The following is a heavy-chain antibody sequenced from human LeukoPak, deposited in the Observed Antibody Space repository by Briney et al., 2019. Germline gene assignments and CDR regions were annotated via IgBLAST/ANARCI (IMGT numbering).Heavy chain of an antibody. V-gene: IGHV4-30-2*01. CDR1: GGSISSGGYS. D-gene: IGHD6-19*01. CDR2: IYHSGST. J-gene: IGHJ4*02. Sequence: SETLSLTCAVSGGSISSGGYSWSWIRQPPGKGLEWIGYIYHSGSTYYNPSLKSRVTISVDTSKNQFSLKLSSVTAADTAVYYCARDAVAGFVHWGQGTLVTVSS. CDR3: ARDAVAGFVH.